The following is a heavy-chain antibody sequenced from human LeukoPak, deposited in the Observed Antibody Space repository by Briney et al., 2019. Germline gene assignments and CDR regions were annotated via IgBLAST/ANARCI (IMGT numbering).Heavy chain of an antibody. D-gene: IGHD3-22*01. V-gene: IGHV4-34*01. CDR3: AREYGWLYAPLDI. J-gene: IGHJ6*02. CDR2: INHSGST. CDR1: GGSFSGYY. Sequence: PSETLSLTCVVYGGSFSGYYWSWIRQPPGKGLEWIGEINHSGSTNYNPSLKSRVTISVDTSKNQFSLKLSSVTAADTAVYYCAREYGWLYAPLDIWGQGTTVTVSS.